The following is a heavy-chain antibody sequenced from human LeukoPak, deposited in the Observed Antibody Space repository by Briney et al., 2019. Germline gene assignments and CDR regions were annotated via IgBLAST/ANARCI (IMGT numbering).Heavy chain of an antibody. V-gene: IGHV1-69*05. CDR2: IIPIFGTA. J-gene: IGHJ4*02. Sequence: SVKVSCKAPGGTFSSYAISWVRQAPGQGLEWMGGIIPIFGTANYAQKFQGRVTITTDESTSTAYMELSSLRSEDTAVYYCATEQTRTAKGLDYWGQGTLVTVSS. CDR1: GGTFSSYA. D-gene: IGHD1/OR15-1a*01. CDR3: ATEQTRTAKGLDY.